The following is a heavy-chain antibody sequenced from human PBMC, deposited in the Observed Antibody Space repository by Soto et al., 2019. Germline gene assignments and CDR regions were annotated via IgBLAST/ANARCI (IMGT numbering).Heavy chain of an antibody. D-gene: IGHD5-12*01. V-gene: IGHV3-48*01. J-gene: IGHJ6*02. CDR3: GRAVVDIVATIWGAYYYYGMDV. CDR1: GFTFSSYS. CDR2: ISSSSSTI. Sequence: EVQLVESGGGLVQPGGSLRLSCAASGFTFSSYSMNWVRQAPGKGLEWVSYISSSSSTIYYADSVKGRFTISRDNAKNSLYRQMNSLGAAETAVYYCGRAVVDIVATIWGAYYYYGMDVWGQGTTVTVSS.